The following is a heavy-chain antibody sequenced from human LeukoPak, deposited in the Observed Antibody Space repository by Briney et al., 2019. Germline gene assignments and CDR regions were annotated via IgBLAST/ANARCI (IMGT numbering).Heavy chain of an antibody. V-gene: IGHV4-59*12. CDR3: ARGSGHCSGGSCYSHPYYFDY. CDR2: INYSGDT. D-gene: IGHD2-15*01. J-gene: IGHJ4*02. Sequence: SETLSLTCAVSGGSIRNDYWSWIRQPPGKGLEWIAYINYSGDTNYNPSLESRVTISVDTSKNQFSLKLSSVTAADTAVYYCARGSGHCSGGSCYSHPYYFDYWGQGTLVTVSS. CDR1: GGSIRNDY.